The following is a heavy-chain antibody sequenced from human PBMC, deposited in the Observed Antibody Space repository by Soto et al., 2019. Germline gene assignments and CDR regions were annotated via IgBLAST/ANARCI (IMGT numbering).Heavy chain of an antibody. CDR3: STVHRRNYGSGSYLGY. V-gene: IGHV1-24*01. J-gene: IGHJ4*02. CDR2: FDPEDGET. D-gene: IGHD3-10*01. CDR1: GYTLTELS. Sequence: QVQLVQSGAEVKKPGASVKVSCKVSGYTLTELSMHWVRQAPGKGLEWMGGFDPEDGETIYAQKFQGRVTMTEDTSTDTAYMELSSLRSEDTAVYYCSTVHRRNYGSGSYLGYWGQGTLVTVSS.